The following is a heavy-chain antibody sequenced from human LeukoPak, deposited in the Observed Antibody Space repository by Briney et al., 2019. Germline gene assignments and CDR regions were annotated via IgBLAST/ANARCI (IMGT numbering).Heavy chain of an antibody. CDR1: GFTFNNYW. D-gene: IGHD5-12*01. CDR3: ARGGGYDSFDY. Sequence: GGSLRLSCAASGFTFNNYWMSWVRQAPGKGLEWLANINQDGTEKYYVDSVKGRFTISRDNAKNSVYLQMNSLRADDTAVYYCARGGGYDSFDYWGQGTQVTVSS. V-gene: IGHV3-7*03. J-gene: IGHJ4*02. CDR2: INQDGTEK.